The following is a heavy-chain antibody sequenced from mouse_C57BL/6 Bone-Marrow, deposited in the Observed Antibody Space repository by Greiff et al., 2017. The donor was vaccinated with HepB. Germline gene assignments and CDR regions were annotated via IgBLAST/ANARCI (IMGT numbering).Heavy chain of an antibody. CDR3: ARPHYGSSYGYFDV. CDR1: GYSFTGYF. D-gene: IGHD1-1*01. J-gene: IGHJ1*03. CDR2: INPYNGDT. V-gene: IGHV1-20*01. Sequence: EVQLQQSGPELVKPGDSVKISCKASGYSFTGYFMNWVMQSHEKSLEWIGRINPYNGDTFYNQKFKGKATLTVDKSSSTAHMELRSLTSEDSAVYYCARPHYGSSYGYFDVWAQGPRSPSPQ.